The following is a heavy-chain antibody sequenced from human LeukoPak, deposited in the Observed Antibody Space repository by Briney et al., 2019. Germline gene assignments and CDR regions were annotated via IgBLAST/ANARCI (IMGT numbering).Heavy chain of an antibody. V-gene: IGHV3-7*01. D-gene: IGHD4-11*01. CDR2: IKQDGSEK. Sequence: GGSLRLSCAASGFSFSSYWMSWVRQAPGKGLEWVANIKQDGSEKYYVDSVKGRFTISRDNAKNSLYLQMNSLRAEDTAVYYCARDRLYSNYLAPEDYYYYMDVWGKGTTVTVSS. J-gene: IGHJ6*03. CDR3: ARDRLYSNYLAPEDYYYYMDV. CDR1: GFSFSSYW.